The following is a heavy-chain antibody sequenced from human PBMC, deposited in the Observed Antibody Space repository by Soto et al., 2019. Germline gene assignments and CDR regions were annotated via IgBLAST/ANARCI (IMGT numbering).Heavy chain of an antibody. CDR1: GFTFGAYG. CDR2: VSASAMTT. D-gene: IGHD3-3*01. V-gene: IGHV3-23*01. CDR3: VRDFPYFSYDIWNGHDH. J-gene: IGHJ4*02. Sequence: EVQLLESGGGLVQPGGSLRLSCAASGFTFGAYGMSWFRQAPGKGLEWVSAVSASAMTTYYADSVKGRFTISRDDSKDTLYLQMNSLRAEDTAVYFCVRDFPYFSYDIWNGHDHCGQGILVTVSS.